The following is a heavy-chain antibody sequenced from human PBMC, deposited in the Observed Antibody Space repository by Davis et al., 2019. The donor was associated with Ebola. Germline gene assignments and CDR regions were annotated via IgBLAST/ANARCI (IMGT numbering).Heavy chain of an antibody. V-gene: IGHV3-23*01. CDR3: AKGGSGWPSDYSYDTGV. CDR2: ITSSGGST. Sequence: GGSLRLSCAASGFTFSSYAMTWARQVPGKGLEWVSAITSSGGSTYYGDSVKGRFTISRDNSRNTLYLQMTSLRVDDTAVYYCAKGGSGWPSDYSYDTGVWGNGTTVTVSS. J-gene: IGHJ6*04. D-gene: IGHD6-19*01. CDR1: GFTFSSYA.